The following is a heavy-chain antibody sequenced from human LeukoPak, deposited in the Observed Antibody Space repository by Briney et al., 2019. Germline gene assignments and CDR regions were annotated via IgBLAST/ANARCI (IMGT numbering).Heavy chain of an antibody. Sequence: PGGSLRLSCSASGFTFSSYAMSWVRQAPGMGLEWVSSISGIGGSTYYADSVKGRFTISRDNSRNTLYLQMNSLRAEDTAIYYCARDFTSFTMTSDFWGQGTLVTVSS. CDR3: ARDFTSFTMTSDF. V-gene: IGHV3-23*01. CDR2: ISGIGGST. J-gene: IGHJ4*02. CDR1: GFTFSSYA. D-gene: IGHD1-1*01.